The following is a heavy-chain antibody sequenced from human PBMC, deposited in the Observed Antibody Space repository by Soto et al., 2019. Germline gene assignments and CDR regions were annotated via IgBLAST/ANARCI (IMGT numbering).Heavy chain of an antibody. J-gene: IGHJ4*02. CDR2: ISSSSSTI. CDR1: GFTFSSYS. V-gene: IGHV3-48*02. D-gene: IGHD1-26*01. Sequence: LRLSCAASGFTFSSYSMNWVRQAPGKGLEWVSYISSSSSTIYYADSVKGRFTISRDNAKNSLYLQMNSLRDEDTAVYYCARDGVVGATISYYFDYWGQGTLVTVSS. CDR3: ARDGVVGATISYYFDY.